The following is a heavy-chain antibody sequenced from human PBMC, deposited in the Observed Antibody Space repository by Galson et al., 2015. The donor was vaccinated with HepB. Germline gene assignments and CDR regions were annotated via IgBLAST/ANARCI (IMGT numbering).Heavy chain of an antibody. D-gene: IGHD2-15*01. CDR3: ARRGYCSGGSCLRGGAFDI. Sequence: QSGAEVTKPGESLKISCTGSGSSFPSYWVGWVRQMPGKGLEWMGIIYPGDSDTRYSPSFQGQVTISADKSISTAYLQWSSLKASDTAMYYCARRGYCSGGSCLRGGAFDIWGQGTMVTVSS. V-gene: IGHV5-51*01. CDR1: GSSFPSYW. CDR2: IYPGDSDT. J-gene: IGHJ3*02.